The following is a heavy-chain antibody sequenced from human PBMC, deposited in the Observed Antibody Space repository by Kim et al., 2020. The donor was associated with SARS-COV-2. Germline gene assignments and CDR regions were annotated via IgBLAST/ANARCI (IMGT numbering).Heavy chain of an antibody. CDR3: ARTHTSGYGYYYGMDV. D-gene: IGHD3-22*01. J-gene: IGHJ6*02. V-gene: IGHV1-3*01. Sequence: KFQGRVTSTRDTSASTAYMELSSLRSEDTAVYYCARTHTSGYGYYYGMDVWGQGTTVTVSS.